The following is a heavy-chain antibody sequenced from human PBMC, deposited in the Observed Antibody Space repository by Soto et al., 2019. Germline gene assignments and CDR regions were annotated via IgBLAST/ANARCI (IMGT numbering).Heavy chain of an antibody. CDR1: GFTFSSYG. V-gene: IGHV3-33*01. CDR2: IWYDGSNK. J-gene: IGHJ6*02. CDR3: ARDHGFDSSSSDYYYYGMDV. Sequence: GGSLRLSCAASGFTFSSYGMHWVRQAPGKGLEWVAVIWYDGSNKYYADSVKGRFTISRDNSKNTLYLQMNSLRAEDTAVYYCARDHGFDSSSSDYYYYGMDVWGQGTTVTVSS. D-gene: IGHD6-6*01.